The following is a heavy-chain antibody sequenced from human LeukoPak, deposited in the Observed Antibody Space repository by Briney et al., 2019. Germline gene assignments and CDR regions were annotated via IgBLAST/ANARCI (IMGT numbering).Heavy chain of an antibody. J-gene: IGHJ4*02. Sequence: SETLSLTCSVSGGSVTIGGYCWNWIRQPPGKGLEWIGNIYYTENTNYNPSLKSRVTISLDTSKNQFSLKLSSVTAADTAVYYCARTRKIVVVPAANYHFDYWGQGTLVTVSS. CDR1: GGSVTIGGYC. V-gene: IGHV4-61*08. CDR2: IYYTENT. D-gene: IGHD2-2*01. CDR3: ARTRKIVVVPAANYHFDY.